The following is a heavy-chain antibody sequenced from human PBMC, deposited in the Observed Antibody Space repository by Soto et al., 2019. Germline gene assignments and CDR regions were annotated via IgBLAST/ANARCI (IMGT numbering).Heavy chain of an antibody. CDR2: IIPIFGTA. J-gene: IGHJ4*02. V-gene: IGHV1-69*01. Sequence: VGCKASRETFKSYAIGWVRQATGQGLEWMGGIIPIFGTANYAQKFQGRVTITADESTSTAYMELSSLRSEDTAVFFCAKGDSVVTLYDLAYWGQGTPVPVSS. D-gene: IGHD2-21*02. CDR3: AKGDSVVTLYDLAY. CDR1: RETFKSYA.